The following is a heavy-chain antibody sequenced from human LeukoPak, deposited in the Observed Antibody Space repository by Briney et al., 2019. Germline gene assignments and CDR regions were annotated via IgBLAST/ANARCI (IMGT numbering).Heavy chain of an antibody. CDR2: ISNDGSNK. V-gene: IGHV3-30-3*01. D-gene: IGHD3-10*01. CDR3: ARGYYYGSGNYFD. J-gene: IGHJ4*02. Sequence: PGRSLRLSCAASGFTFRNYAMHWVRQAPGKGLEWVAVISNDGSNKDYADSVKGRFTISRDNSKNTLYLQMSSLRPEDTAVYYCARGYYYGSGNYFDWGQGTLVTVSS. CDR1: GFTFRNYA.